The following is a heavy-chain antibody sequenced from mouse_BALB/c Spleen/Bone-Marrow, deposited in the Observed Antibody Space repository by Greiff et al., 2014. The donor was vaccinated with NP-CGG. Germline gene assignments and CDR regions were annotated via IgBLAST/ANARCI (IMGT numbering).Heavy chain of an antibody. CDR3: ARHERGYPYAMDY. CDR2: IWSDGST. D-gene: IGHD2-2*01. CDR1: GFSLNSYG. J-gene: IGHJ4*01. V-gene: IGHV2-6-2*01. Sequence: VQLVESGPDLVAPSQSLSITCTVSGFSLNSYGVHWVRQPPGKGLEWLGVIWSDGSTTYNSALKPRLSISKDNSKSQLFLKMNSLQTDDTAMYYCARHERGYPYAMDYWGQGTSVTVS.